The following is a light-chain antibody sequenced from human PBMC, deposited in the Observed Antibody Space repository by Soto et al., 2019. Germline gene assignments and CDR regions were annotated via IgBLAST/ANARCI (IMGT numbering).Light chain of an antibody. CDR3: QQYTSPLT. CDR1: QSIRSNS. Sequence: EIVLTQSPGTLSLSPGETATLSCRASQSIRSNSLAWYQQRPGQAPRLLIYAASSRATGIPDRFSGSGSGTDFTLTISRLEPEDSAVYYCQQYTSPLTFGGGTKVDIK. V-gene: IGKV3-20*01. CDR2: AAS. J-gene: IGKJ4*01.